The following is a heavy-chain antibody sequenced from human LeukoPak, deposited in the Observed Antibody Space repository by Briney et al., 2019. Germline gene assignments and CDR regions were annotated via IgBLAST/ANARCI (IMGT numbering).Heavy chain of an antibody. CDR2: IYYSGST. Sequence: PSETLSLTCTVSGGSINNYCWIWIRQSPGKGLEWIAYIYYSGSTNYNPSLESRVTISVDTSNNQFSLKLSSVTAADTAVYFCARVSNDYSGNGAFGIWGQGTMVTVSS. CDR1: GGSINNYC. J-gene: IGHJ3*02. V-gene: IGHV4-59*01. CDR3: ARVSNDYSGNGAFGI. D-gene: IGHD4-23*01.